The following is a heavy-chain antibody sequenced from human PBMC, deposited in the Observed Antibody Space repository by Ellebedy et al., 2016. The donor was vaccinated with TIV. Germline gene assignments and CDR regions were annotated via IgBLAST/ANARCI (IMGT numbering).Heavy chain of an antibody. CDR2: INTDGSNT. Sequence: PGGSLRLSCAASGFTFSSYWMHWVRQVPGEGLQCVSRINTDGSNTDYADSVKGRFTISRDNAKNTLYLQRNSLRAEDTAVYYCGRGSAGRVEPWGQGTLVTVSS. D-gene: IGHD3-10*01. V-gene: IGHV3-74*01. J-gene: IGHJ5*02. CDR3: GRGSAGRVEP. CDR1: GFTFSSYW.